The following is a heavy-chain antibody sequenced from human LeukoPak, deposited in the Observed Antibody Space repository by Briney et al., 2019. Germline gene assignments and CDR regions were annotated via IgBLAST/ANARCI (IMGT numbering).Heavy chain of an antibody. CDR1: GYTVTSYY. D-gene: IGHD3-10*01. V-gene: IGHV1-18*04. CDR2: ISAYNGNT. CDR3: ARRDLRRGFDY. Sequence: ASVKVSCKASGYTVTSYYMHWVRQAPGQGLEWMGWISAYNGNTNYAQKLQGRVTMTTDTSTSTAYMELRSLRSDDTAVYYCARRDLRRGFDYWGQGTLVTVSS. J-gene: IGHJ4*02.